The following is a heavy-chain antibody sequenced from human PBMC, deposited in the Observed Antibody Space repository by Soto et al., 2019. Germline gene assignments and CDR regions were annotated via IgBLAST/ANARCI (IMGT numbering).Heavy chain of an antibody. J-gene: IGHJ6*03. D-gene: IGHD6-13*01. CDR2: ISGYNGNT. V-gene: IGHV1-18*01. CDR1: GYTFTTYG. CDR3: ARPRQQLVRDYYYYYMDV. Sequence: ASVKVSCKAFGYTFTTYGISWVRQAPGQQLEWMGWISGYNGNTNYAQKLQGRVTMTTDTSTSTAYMELRSLRSDDTAVYYCARPRQQLVRDYYYYYMDVWGKGTTVTVSS.